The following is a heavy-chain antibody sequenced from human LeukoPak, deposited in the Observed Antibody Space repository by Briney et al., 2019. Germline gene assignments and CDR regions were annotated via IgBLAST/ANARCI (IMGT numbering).Heavy chain of an antibody. CDR2: ISSSSSYI. Sequence: PGGSLRLSCAASGFTFSSYSMNWVRQAPGKGLEWVSSISSSSSYIYYADSVKGRFTISRDNSKNTLYLQMSSLRAEDTAVYYCAKDQVITFGGVIEIYYFDYWGQGTLVTVSS. CDR1: GFTFSSYS. D-gene: IGHD3-16*02. J-gene: IGHJ4*02. CDR3: AKDQVITFGGVIEIYYFDY. V-gene: IGHV3-21*04.